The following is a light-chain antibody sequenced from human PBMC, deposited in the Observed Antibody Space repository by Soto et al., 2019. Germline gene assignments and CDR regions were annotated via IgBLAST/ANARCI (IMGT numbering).Light chain of an antibody. CDR3: MQGTNSPWT. CDR1: QNLVDSYGNTY. J-gene: IGKJ1*01. V-gene: IGKV2-30*01. CDR2: KIY. Sequence: DVVMTQSPLSLPVTLGQPASISCRSSQNLVDSYGNTYLNWFHQRPGQAPRRRFYKIYNRDSVVPDRFSGSGSGTDFTLKISRVEAEDFGVYYCMQGTNSPWTFGQGTKVEIK.